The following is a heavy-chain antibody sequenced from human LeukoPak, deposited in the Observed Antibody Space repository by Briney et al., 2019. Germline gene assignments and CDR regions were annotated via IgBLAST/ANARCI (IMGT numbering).Heavy chain of an antibody. V-gene: IGHV3-48*01. D-gene: IGHD2-15*01. CDR3: ARGKRMDFDY. CDR2: ISSSSSTI. J-gene: IGHJ4*02. Sequence: GGSLRLSCAASGFTFSSYSMNWVRQAPGKGLEWVSYISSSSSTIYYADSVKGRFTISRDNAKNSLYLQMNSLRAEDTAVYYCARGKRMDFDYWGQGTLVTVSS. CDR1: GFTFSSYS.